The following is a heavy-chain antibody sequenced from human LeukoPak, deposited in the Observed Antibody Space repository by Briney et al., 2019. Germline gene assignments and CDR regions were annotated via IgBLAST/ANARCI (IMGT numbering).Heavy chain of an antibody. CDR3: AKMGYGPTLNFDY. D-gene: IGHD5-18*01. Sequence: GGSLRLSCAASGFTFSSYAMSWVRQAPGKGLEWVSAISGSDGSTYYADSVKGRFTISRDNSKNTLYLQMNSLRAEDTAVYYCAKMGYGPTLNFDYWGQGTLVTVSS. CDR1: GFTFSSYA. V-gene: IGHV3-23*01. CDR2: ISGSDGST. J-gene: IGHJ4*02.